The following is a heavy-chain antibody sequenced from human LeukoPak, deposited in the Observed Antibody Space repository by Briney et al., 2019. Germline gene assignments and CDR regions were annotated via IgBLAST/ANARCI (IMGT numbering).Heavy chain of an antibody. V-gene: IGHV3-11*04. CDR1: GFMFSDYY. CDR2: ISPSGSTR. D-gene: IGHD2-2*02. CDR3: ARAPPDWECSNSICYTWYFDL. J-gene: IGHJ2*01. Sequence: PGGSLRLSCAASGFMFSDYYMSWIRQAPGKGLEWVSYISPSGSTRFYADSVKGRFTISRDNAKNSLFLQMNNLGVEDTAVYYCARAPPDWECSNSICYTWYFDLWGRGTLVTVSS.